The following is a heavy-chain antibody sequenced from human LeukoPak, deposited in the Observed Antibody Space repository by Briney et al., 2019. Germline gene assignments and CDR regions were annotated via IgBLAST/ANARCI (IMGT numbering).Heavy chain of an antibody. Sequence: ASVKVSCKASGGTFSSYAINWVRQATGQGLEWMGWMNPNSGNTGYAQKFQGRVTMTRNTSISTAYMELSSLRSEDTAVYYCARDNGGTAMAYYYYYYMDVWGKGTTVIISS. D-gene: IGHD5-18*01. CDR3: ARDNGGTAMAYYYYYYMDV. CDR1: GGTFSSYA. CDR2: MNPNSGNT. V-gene: IGHV1-8*01. J-gene: IGHJ6*03.